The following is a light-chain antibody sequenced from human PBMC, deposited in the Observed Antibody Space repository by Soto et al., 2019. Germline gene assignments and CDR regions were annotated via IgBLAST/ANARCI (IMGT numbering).Light chain of an antibody. CDR2: GTS. Sequence: EIVLTQSPGTLSLSPGERATLSCLASQSVTSSYLGWYQQKPGQAPRLLIYGTSTRATGIPDRFSGSGSGTDFTLTISRLEPEDFGVYYCQQYSSSPWTFGQGTNVDIK. CDR3: QQYSSSPWT. J-gene: IGKJ1*01. V-gene: IGKV3-20*01. CDR1: QSVTSSY.